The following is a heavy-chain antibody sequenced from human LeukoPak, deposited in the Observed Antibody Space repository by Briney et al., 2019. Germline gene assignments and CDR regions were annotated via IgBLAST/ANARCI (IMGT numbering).Heavy chain of an antibody. CDR1: GYTFTSYY. D-gene: IGHD1-26*01. J-gene: IGHJ4*02. V-gene: IGHV1-46*01. Sequence: ASVKVSCKASGYTFTSYYMHWVRQAPGQGLEWMGIINPSGGSTSYAQKFQGRVTMTRDTSTSTVYMELSSLRSEDTAVYYCARDLLRVGATFYFDYWGQGTLVTVSS. CDR2: INPSGGST. CDR3: ARDLLRVGATFYFDY.